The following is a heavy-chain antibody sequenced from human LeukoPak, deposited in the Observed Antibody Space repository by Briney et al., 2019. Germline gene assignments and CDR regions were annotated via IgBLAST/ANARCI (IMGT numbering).Heavy chain of an antibody. D-gene: IGHD3-10*01. Sequence: SETLSLTCTVSGGSISNYYWSWIRQPPGKGLEWIGYIYYSGSTNYNPSLKSRVTISVDTSKNQFSLKLSSVTAADTAVYYCARDRGAYGSGSYTPTLFDPWGQGTLVTVSS. J-gene: IGHJ5*02. CDR3: ARDRGAYGSGSYTPTLFDP. V-gene: IGHV4-59*12. CDR1: GGSISNYY. CDR2: IYYSGST.